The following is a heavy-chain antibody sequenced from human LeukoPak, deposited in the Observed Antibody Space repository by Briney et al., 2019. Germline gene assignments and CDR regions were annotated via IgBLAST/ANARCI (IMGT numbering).Heavy chain of an antibody. J-gene: IGHJ4*02. D-gene: IGHD6-13*01. Sequence: SETLSLTCAVYGGSFSGHYWSWIRQPPGKGLEWIGEINHSGSTNYNPSLKSRVTISVDTSKNQFSLKLSSVTAADTAVYYCARARQLVRFFDYWGQGTLVTVSS. CDR3: ARARQLVRFFDY. CDR2: INHSGST. CDR1: GGSFSGHY. V-gene: IGHV4-34*01.